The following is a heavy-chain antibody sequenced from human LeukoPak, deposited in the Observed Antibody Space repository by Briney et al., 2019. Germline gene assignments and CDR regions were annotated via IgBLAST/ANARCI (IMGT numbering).Heavy chain of an antibody. V-gene: IGHV4-61*02. Sequence: SETLSLTCTVSGGSVTSGGYYWSWIRQPAGKGLEWIGRISSSGSANYYPSFESRVTVSLDTSKNQFSLKLYSVTAADTAVYYCASEYVGGLIPYWFDPWGQGTLVTVSS. J-gene: IGHJ5*02. CDR1: GGSVTSGGYY. CDR2: ISSSGSA. D-gene: IGHD3-16*01. CDR3: ASEYVGGLIPYWFDP.